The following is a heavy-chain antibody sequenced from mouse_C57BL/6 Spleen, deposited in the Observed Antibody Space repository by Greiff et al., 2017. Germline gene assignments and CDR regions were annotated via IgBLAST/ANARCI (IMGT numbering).Heavy chain of an antibody. CDR2: INPSNGGT. J-gene: IGHJ2*01. V-gene: IGHV1-53*01. CDR3: ARGDYYGTPDY. Sequence: QVHVKQPGTELVKPGASVKLSCKASGYTFTSYWMHWVKQRPGQGLEWIGNINPSNGGTNYNEKFKSKATLTVDKSSSTAYMQLSSLTSEDSAVYYCARGDYYGTPDYWGQGTTLTVSS. D-gene: IGHD1-1*01. CDR1: GYTFTSYW.